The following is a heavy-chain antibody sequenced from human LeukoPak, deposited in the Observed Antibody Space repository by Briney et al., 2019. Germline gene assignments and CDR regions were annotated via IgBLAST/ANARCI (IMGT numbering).Heavy chain of an antibody. J-gene: IGHJ4*02. V-gene: IGHV1-2*02. Sequence: ASVKVSCKASGYTFTDYYMHWVRQAPGQGLEWMGWINPNSGGTNYGQKFQGRVTMTEDTSTDTAYMELSSLRSEDTAVYYCATATNQERIAVAGSSPFDYWGQRTLVTVSS. CDR2: INPNSGGT. D-gene: IGHD6-19*01. CDR1: GYTFTDYY. CDR3: ATATNQERIAVAGSSPFDY.